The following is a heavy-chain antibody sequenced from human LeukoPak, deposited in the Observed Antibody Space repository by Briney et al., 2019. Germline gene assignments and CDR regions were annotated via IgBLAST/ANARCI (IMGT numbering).Heavy chain of an antibody. V-gene: IGHV3-23*01. CDR3: AKGETTTGWRRGYY. J-gene: IGHJ4*02. CDR1: GFTFSSYA. Sequence: GGSLRLSCAVSGFTFSSYAMTGVRQATAKGVEWVSSISGSGGNTYYAGSVKGRFTISRDNSKNTLYLQLNTLRPNDTAVYYCAKGETTTGWRRGYYWGQGTLVTVSS. CDR2: ISGSGGNT. D-gene: IGHD4-11*01.